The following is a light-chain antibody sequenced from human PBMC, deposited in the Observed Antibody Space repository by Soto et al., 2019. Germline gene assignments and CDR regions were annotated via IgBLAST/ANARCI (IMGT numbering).Light chain of an antibody. Sequence: EIVLTQSPATLSVSPGEKATLSCRASQSIADYVIWYHQRPGQAPRVLMHGSSTRAAGVPARFSGSGSGTEFTLNISSLESEDSGIYYCQHYHRWPPFTFGPGTKVQI. J-gene: IGKJ3*01. CDR1: QSIADY. V-gene: IGKV3-15*01. CDR2: GSS. CDR3: QHYHRWPPFT.